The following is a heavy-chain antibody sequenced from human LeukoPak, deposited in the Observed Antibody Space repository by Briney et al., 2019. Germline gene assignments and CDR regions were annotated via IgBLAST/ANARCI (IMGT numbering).Heavy chain of an antibody. Sequence: GGSLRLSCAASGFTFSRYAMSWVRQAPGKGLEWVSDISGSGGSTYYADSVKGRFTISRDNSKNTLYLQMNSLRAEDTAVYYCAGYCSSTSCFLLLYAFDIWGQGTMVTVSS. CDR1: GFTFSRYA. J-gene: IGHJ3*02. CDR2: ISGSGGST. CDR3: AGYCSSTSCFLLLYAFDI. D-gene: IGHD2-2*01. V-gene: IGHV3-23*01.